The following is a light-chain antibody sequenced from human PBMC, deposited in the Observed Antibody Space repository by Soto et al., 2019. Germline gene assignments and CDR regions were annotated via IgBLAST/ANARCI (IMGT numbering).Light chain of an antibody. CDR3: SSYTISSTYV. CDR1: SSDVGAYNY. V-gene: IGLV2-14*01. J-gene: IGLJ1*01. Sequence: QSVLTQPASVSGSPGQSIAISCTGTSSDVGAYNYVSWYQQYPGKAPKLVIYDVTNRPSGVSNRFSGSKSGSTASLTISGLQAEDLADYYCSSYTISSTYVFGTGTKVTVL. CDR2: DVT.